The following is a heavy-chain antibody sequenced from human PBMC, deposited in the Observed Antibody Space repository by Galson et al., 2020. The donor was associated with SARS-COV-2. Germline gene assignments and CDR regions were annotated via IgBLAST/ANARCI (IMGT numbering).Heavy chain of an antibody. CDR2: TFYRAKCYD. CDR3: ARDTYKSWYFDL. D-gene: IGHD1-20*01. CDR1: GDSLSSNSAS. V-gene: IGHV6-1*01. J-gene: IGHJ2*01. Sequence: SQTLSLTCAISGDSLSSNSASWNWIRQSPSRGLEWLGRTFYRAKCYDEYAPSVKSRLTIKPDTSKNQVSLHLNSVTPEDTAVYYCARDTYKSWYFDLWGRGTLVTVSS.